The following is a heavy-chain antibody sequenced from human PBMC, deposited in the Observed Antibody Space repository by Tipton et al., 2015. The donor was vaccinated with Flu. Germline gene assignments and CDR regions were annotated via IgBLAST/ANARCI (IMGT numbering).Heavy chain of an antibody. CDR2: IYIGGST. D-gene: IGHD2-21*01. V-gene: IGHV3-66*02. CDR3: ARENYVARGVVVPDY. CDR1: GFTVSSKY. J-gene: IGHJ4*02. Sequence: SLRLSCAASGFTVSSKYMGWVRQAPGKGLEWLSVIYIGGSTYYADSVKGRLTISRDNSENTVYLPMNSLRAEDTAVYYCARENYVARGVVVPDYWGQGSLVTVAS.